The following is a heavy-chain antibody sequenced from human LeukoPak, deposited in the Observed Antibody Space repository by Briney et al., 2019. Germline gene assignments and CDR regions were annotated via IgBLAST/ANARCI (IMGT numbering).Heavy chain of an antibody. Sequence: GGSLRLSCAASGFTFSSYAMSWVRQAPGKGLEWVSAISGSGGSTYYADSVKGRFTISRDNSKNTLYLQMNSLRAEDTAVYYCARPLSGYSSSLAYWGQGTLVTVSS. CDR3: ARPLSGYSSSLAY. D-gene: IGHD6-6*01. CDR2: ISGSGGST. V-gene: IGHV3-23*01. CDR1: GFTFSSYA. J-gene: IGHJ4*02.